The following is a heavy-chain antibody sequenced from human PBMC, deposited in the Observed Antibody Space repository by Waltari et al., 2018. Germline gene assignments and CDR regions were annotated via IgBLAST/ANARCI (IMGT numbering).Heavy chain of an antibody. Sequence: VQLVESGGGLVQPGGSLKLSCVVSGFPVHDSALHWVRLASGRGLEWVGRIRSRVNGHTTAYGASVEGRFTISRDEAKNTAFLQMSSLKTEDTAVYYCTRAYYDFWSGFYSEYWGQGTLVTVSS. CDR3: TRAYYDFWSGFYSEY. CDR1: GFPVHDSA. CDR2: IRSRVNGHTT. D-gene: IGHD3-3*01. J-gene: IGHJ4*02. V-gene: IGHV3-73*02.